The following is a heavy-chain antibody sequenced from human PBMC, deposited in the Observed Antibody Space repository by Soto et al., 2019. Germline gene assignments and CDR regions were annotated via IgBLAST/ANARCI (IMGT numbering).Heavy chain of an antibody. CDR3: ARGIGGWFGVAYYYGMDV. CDR2: ISPYNGNT. CDR1: GYTFTSYG. D-gene: IGHD3-10*01. V-gene: IGHV1-18*01. Sequence: QVQLVQSGAEVKKPGASVKVSCKASGYTFTSYGISWVRQAPGQGLEWMGWISPYNGNTNYAQKLQGRFTMTTDTSTSTAYMDRRSLRSDDTAVYYCARGIGGWFGVAYYYGMDVWGQGTTVTVSS. J-gene: IGHJ6*02.